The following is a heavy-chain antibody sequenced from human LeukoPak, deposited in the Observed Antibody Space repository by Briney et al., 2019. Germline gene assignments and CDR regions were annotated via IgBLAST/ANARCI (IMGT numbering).Heavy chain of an antibody. J-gene: IGHJ4*02. CDR3: ARLGSDHDC. CDR2: IHTSGAS. V-gene: IGHV4-4*09. Sequence: SETLSLTCTVSGASISNYSWSWIRQTPEKGLEWMGHIHTSGASRYYPSRESRLTLSIDTSRNQRSLKRTSVTAADTAVYFCARLGSDHDCWGQGALGTVSS. D-gene: IGHD1-26*01. CDR1: GASISNYS.